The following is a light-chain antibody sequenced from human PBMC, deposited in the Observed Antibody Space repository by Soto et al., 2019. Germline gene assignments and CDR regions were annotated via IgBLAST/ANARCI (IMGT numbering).Light chain of an antibody. CDR1: SSNIGSKT. Sequence: QSVLTQPPSASGTPGQRVTISCSGSSSNIGSKTVNWYQQLPGTAPKLLIYSNYQRPSGVPDRFSGSKSGNTASLTISGLQAEDEADYYCTSWTTSTTMIFGGGTKVTVL. CDR2: SNY. J-gene: IGLJ2*01. CDR3: TSWTTSTTMI. V-gene: IGLV1-44*01.